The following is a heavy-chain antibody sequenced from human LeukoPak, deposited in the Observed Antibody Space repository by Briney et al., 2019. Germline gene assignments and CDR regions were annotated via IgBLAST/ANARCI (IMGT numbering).Heavy chain of an antibody. Sequence: SETLSLTCTVSGGSVSSGSYYWSWIRQPAGKGLGWIVRIYTTGRTNYNPSLKSRVTMSVDTSKNQFSLKLNSVTAADTAVYYCAREGPQGRTPNWFDPWGQGTLVTVSP. CDR2: IYTTGRT. D-gene: IGHD2-15*01. J-gene: IGHJ5*02. CDR3: AREGPQGRTPNWFDP. CDR1: GGSVSSGSYY. V-gene: IGHV4-61*02.